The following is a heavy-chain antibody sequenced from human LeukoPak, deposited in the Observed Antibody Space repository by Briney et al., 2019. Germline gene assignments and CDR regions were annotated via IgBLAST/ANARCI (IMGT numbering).Heavy chain of an antibody. CDR3: AIVGDGYCLDY. Sequence: GGSVRLSCAASRYIFSTYSIHWVRQAPGKGLEWVAFIWYDGSNKYYADSVKGRFTISRDNSKNTLYLQMNSLRAGDTAVYYFAIVGDGYCLDYWGQGTLVSDSS. J-gene: IGHJ4*02. CDR1: RYIFSTYS. V-gene: IGHV3-30*02. D-gene: IGHD3-22*01. CDR2: IWYDGSNK.